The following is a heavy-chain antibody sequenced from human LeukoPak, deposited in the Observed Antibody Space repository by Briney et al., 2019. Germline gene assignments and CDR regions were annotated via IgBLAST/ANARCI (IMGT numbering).Heavy chain of an antibody. J-gene: IGHJ4*02. D-gene: IGHD3-10*01. V-gene: IGHV3-7*04. CDR3: ARGRGDY. CDR1: GXXXXXSW. CDR2: INKDGSEI. Sequence: GGSLRLSCAAXGXXXXXSWXXXXXXAXGKGLEXVAQINKDGSEIYYMDSVKGRFTISRDDAKNSVLLQMNSLTAEDTAIYYCARGRGDYWGQGTLVTVSS.